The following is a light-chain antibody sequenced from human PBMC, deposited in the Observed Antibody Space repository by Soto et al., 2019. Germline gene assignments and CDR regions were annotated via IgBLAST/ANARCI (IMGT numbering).Light chain of an antibody. CDR3: QQRTIWPPAWT. CDR2: DAS. V-gene: IGKV3-11*01. CDR1: QSIDSY. Sequence: EIVLTQSPATLSLSPGERATLSFRASQSIDSYLAWYQQTPGQAPRLLIYDASNRATGIPARFSGSASGTAVTLTISSLEPADFAVYSCQQRTIWPPAWTCGLGTKVEIK. J-gene: IGKJ1*01.